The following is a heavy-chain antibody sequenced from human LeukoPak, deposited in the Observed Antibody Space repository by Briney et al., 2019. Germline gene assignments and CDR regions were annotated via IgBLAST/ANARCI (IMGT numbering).Heavy chain of an antibody. V-gene: IGHV3-30*04. CDR1: GFTFSTYA. Sequence: PGGSLRLSCAASGFTFSTYAMHWVRQAPGKGLEWVAIISYDESNKYYADSVKGRFTISRDNSKNTLYLQMNSLRAEDTAVYHCARDWELEGSGFDYWGQGTLVTVS. J-gene: IGHJ4*02. CDR2: ISYDESNK. CDR3: ARDWELEGSGFDY. D-gene: IGHD1-26*01.